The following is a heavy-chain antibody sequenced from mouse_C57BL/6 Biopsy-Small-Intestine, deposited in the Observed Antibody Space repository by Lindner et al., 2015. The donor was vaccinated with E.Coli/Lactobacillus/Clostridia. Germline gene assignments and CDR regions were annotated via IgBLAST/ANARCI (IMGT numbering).Heavy chain of an antibody. CDR3: AVLYYDFWSGVHTGAYFDY. CDR2: ISDDYSLR. Sequence: SVKVSCKATNYRFSSYGLTWIRQAPGQGLQWLGWISDDYSLREYAQTLQGRATMTTETSTSTAYLELRNLRSDDTAVYYCAVLYYDFWSGVHTGAYFDYWGQGTQVTVSS. D-gene: IGHD2-4*01. CDR1: NYRFSSYG. V-gene: IGHV1-7*01. J-gene: IGHJ2*01.